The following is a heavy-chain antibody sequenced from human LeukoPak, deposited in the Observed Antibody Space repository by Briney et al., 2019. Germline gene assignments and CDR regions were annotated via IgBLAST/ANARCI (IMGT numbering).Heavy chain of an antibody. D-gene: IGHD5-18*01. CDR2: ISSSSSYI. Sequence: PGGSLRLSCAASGFTFSSYSMNWVRQAPGKGLEWVSSISSSSSYIYYADSVKGRFTISRDNAKNSLYPQMNSLRAEDTAVYYCARGPGYSYGPPLNYWGQGTLVTVSS. J-gene: IGHJ4*02. CDR1: GFTFSSYS. V-gene: IGHV3-21*01. CDR3: ARGPGYSYGPPLNY.